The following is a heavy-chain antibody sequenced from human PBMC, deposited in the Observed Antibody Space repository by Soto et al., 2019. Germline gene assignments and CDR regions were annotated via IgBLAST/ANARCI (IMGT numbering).Heavy chain of an antibody. CDR1: GFTFSSFV. D-gene: IGHD3-16*01. CDR3: ASRVGAVDY. J-gene: IGHJ4*02. V-gene: IGHV3-33*01. CDR2: IYHDGSNK. Sequence: QVQLVESGGGGVQPGRSLRLSCATSGFTFSSFVMHWVRQAPGKGLEWGAVIYHDGSNKYYADSVKGRFTISRDNSKSTLYLQMNSLRAEDTAVYYCASRVGAVDYWGQGTLVTVSS.